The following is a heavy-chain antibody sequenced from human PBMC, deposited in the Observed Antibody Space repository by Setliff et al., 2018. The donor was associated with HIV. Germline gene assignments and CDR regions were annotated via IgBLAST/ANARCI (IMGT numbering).Heavy chain of an antibody. D-gene: IGHD3-22*01. CDR2: IYSGGST. CDR3: AKIQNPQGYYYDSSGYYPHPGSPDY. CDR1: GFTVSSNY. J-gene: IGHJ4*02. V-gene: IGHV3-53*05. Sequence: GGSLRLSCVGSGFTVSSNYMSWVRQAPGKGLEWVSVIYSGGSTYYADSVKGRFTISRDNSKNTLYLQMNSLRAEDTAVYYCAKIQNPQGYYYDSSGYYPHPGSPDYWGQGTLVTV.